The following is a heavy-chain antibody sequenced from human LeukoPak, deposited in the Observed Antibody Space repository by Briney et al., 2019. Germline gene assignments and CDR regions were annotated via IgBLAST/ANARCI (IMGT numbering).Heavy chain of an antibody. V-gene: IGHV3-21*01. CDR2: ISSSSSYI. J-gene: IGHJ4*02. CDR1: GFTFSSYS. D-gene: IGHD5-18*01. CDR3: ARSIQLWPYFDY. Sequence: GGSLRLSCAASGFTFSSYSMNWVRQAPGKGLEWVSSISSSSSYIYYADSVKGRFTISRDNAKNSLYLQMNSLRAEDTAVYYCARSIQLWPYFDYWGQGTLVTVSS.